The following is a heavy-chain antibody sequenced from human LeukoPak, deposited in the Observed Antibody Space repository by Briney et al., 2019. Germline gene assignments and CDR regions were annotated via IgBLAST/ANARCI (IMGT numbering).Heavy chain of an antibody. J-gene: IGHJ3*02. CDR2: IYHSGST. D-gene: IGHD3-9*01. CDR1: GYSISSGYY. Sequence: SETLSLTCAVSGYSISSGYYWGWVRQPPGKGLEWIGIIYHSGSTYYNPSLKSRVTISVDTSKNQFSLKLSSVTAADTAVYYCARARGRYFDWLPSDAFDIWGQGTMVTVSS. CDR3: ARARGRYFDWLPSDAFDI. V-gene: IGHV4-38-2*01.